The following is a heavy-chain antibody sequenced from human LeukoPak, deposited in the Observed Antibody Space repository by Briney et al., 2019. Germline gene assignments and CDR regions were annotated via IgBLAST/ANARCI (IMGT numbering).Heavy chain of an antibody. CDR3: ARDPYSGAYGDTYYYFMDV. Sequence: GGSLRLSCEASGFSFSSYNMDWVRQTPGKGLEWISSITTSSSYTFYADSVKGRFTISRDNARNSLSLQMNSLTAEDTAVYYCARDPYSGAYGDTYYYFMDVWGKGTTVTISS. J-gene: IGHJ6*03. V-gene: IGHV3-21*01. D-gene: IGHD1-26*01. CDR2: ITTSSSYT. CDR1: GFSFSSYN.